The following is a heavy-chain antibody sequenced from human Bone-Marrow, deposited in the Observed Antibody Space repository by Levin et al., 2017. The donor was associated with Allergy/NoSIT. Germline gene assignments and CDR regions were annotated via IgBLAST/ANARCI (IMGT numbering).Heavy chain of an antibody. CDR1: GFSLSTSGVG. CDR2: IYWNDDK. Sequence: SGPTLVKPTQTLTLTCTFSGFSLSTSGVGVGWIRQPPGKALEWLALIYWNDDKRYSPSLKSRLTITKDTSKNQVVLTMTNMDPVDTATYYCAHRRGGLGWFGELLEWFDPWGQGTLVTVSS. CDR3: AHRRGGLGWFGELLEWFDP. V-gene: IGHV2-5*01. D-gene: IGHD3-10*01. J-gene: IGHJ5*02.